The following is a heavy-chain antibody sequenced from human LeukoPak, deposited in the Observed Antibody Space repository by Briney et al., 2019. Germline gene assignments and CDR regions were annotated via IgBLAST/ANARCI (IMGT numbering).Heavy chain of an antibody. D-gene: IGHD4-17*01. CDR3: AREHDYGDYEGAFDI. Sequence: GGSLRLSCAASGFTFSSYSMNWVRQAPGKGLEWVSYISSSGSTIYYADSVKGRFTISRDNSKNTLYLQMGSLRAEDMAVYYCAREHDYGDYEGAFDIWGQGTMVTVSS. V-gene: IGHV3-48*01. CDR1: GFTFSSYS. J-gene: IGHJ3*02. CDR2: ISSSGSTI.